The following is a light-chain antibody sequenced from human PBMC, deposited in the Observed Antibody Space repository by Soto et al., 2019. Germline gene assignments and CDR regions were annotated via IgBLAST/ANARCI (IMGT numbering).Light chain of an antibody. CDR1: RTDGDGHDY. Sequence: QSVLTQPASVSGSPGQSIAISCIGVRTDGDGHDYVSWYQQHPGLAPQLIIYDVYNRPSGVSDRFSGSKSGNTASLVISGLQAEDEADYFCTSYTASSPFYVFGAGTKVTVL. CDR2: DVY. V-gene: IGLV2-14*03. J-gene: IGLJ1*01. CDR3: TSYTASSPFYV.